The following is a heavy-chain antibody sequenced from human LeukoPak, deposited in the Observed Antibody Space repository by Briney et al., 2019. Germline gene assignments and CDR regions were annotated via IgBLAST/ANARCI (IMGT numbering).Heavy chain of an antibody. CDR3: AREVLTYYDILTGYFDAFDI. V-gene: IGHV4-39*07. CDR1: GGSISSSSYY. CDR2: IYYSGST. D-gene: IGHD3-9*01. J-gene: IGHJ3*02. Sequence: SETLSLTCTVSGGSISSSSYYWGWIRQPPGKGLEWIGSIYYSGSTYYNPSLKSRVTISVDTSKNQFSLKLSSVTAADTAVYYCAREVLTYYDILTGYFDAFDIWGQGTMVTVSS.